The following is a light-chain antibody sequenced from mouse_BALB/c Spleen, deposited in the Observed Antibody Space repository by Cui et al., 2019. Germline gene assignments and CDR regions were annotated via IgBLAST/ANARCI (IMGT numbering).Light chain of an antibody. J-gene: IGKJ4*01. V-gene: IGKV4-68*01. CDR2: LTS. CDR1: SSVSY. CDR3: QQWSSNPFT. Sequence: QIVLTQSPALMSASPGEKVTMTCSASSSVSYMYWYQQKPRSSPKPWIYLTSNLASGVPARSSGSGSGTSYSLTISSMEAEDAATYYCQQWSSNPFTFGSGTKLEIK.